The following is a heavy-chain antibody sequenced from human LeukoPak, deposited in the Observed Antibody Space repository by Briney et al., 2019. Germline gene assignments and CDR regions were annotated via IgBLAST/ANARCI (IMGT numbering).Heavy chain of an antibody. D-gene: IGHD1-1*01. CDR2: IYYSGNT. Sequence: SETLSLTCIVSGGSISSSSYYWGWIRQPPGRGLEWIGSIYYSGNTYYNPSLKIRVPVSVDTSMSQFSLKLSSVTAADTAIYYCAGHGTGIFYYGMDVWGQGTTITVSS. CDR1: GGSISSSSYY. V-gene: IGHV4-39*01. CDR3: AGHGTGIFYYGMDV. J-gene: IGHJ6*02.